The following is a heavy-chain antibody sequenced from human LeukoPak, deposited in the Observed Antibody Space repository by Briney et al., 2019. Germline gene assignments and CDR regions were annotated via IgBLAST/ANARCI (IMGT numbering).Heavy chain of an antibody. J-gene: IGHJ6*02. CDR1: GGSISSGSYY. CDR3: ARSGVGDSAATTGGYYYYGMDV. CDR2: IYTSGST. V-gene: IGHV4-61*02. Sequence: SQTLSLTCTVSGGSISSGSYYWSWIRQPAGKGLEWIGRIYTSGSTNYNPSLKSRVTISVDTSKNQFSLKLSSVTAADTAVYYCARSGVGDSAATTGGYYYYGMDVWGQGTTVTVSS. D-gene: IGHD3-3*01.